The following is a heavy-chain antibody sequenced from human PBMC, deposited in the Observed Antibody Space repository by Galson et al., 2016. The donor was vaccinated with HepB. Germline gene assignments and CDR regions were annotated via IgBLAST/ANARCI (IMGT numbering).Heavy chain of an antibody. V-gene: IGHV2-5*01. CDR1: GFSLSSSGVG. CDR3: VHIVHSGSYYYCAY. Sequence: PALVKPTQTLTLTCTFSGFSLSSSGVGVGWIRQSPGKALEWLALIYWNDAERYSPSLKSRPTITKDTSKNRVVLTMTNMDPVDTATYYCVHIVHSGSYYYCAYWVQGTLVTVAS. J-gene: IGHJ4*02. CDR2: IYWNDAE. D-gene: IGHD1-26*01.